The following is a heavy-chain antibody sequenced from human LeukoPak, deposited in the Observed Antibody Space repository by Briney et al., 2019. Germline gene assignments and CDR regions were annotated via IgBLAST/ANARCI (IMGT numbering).Heavy chain of an antibody. Sequence: SETLSLTCTVSGGSINTGGYYWSWIRQPPGKGLEWIGYIYHSGNTYYNPSLKSRVTISVDTSKNQFSLKLSSVTAADTAVYYCARRHYFYDDTGYYSGAFDIWGQGTMVTVSP. CDR1: GGSINTGGYY. CDR3: ARRHYFYDDTGYYSGAFDI. CDR2: IYHSGNT. J-gene: IGHJ3*02. D-gene: IGHD3-22*01. V-gene: IGHV4-30-2*01.